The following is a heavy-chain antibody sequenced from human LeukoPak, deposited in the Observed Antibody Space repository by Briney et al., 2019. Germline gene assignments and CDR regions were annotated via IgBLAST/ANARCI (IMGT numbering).Heavy chain of an antibody. V-gene: IGHV3-30-3*01. CDR2: ISYDGSNK. D-gene: IGHD4-17*01. J-gene: IGHJ4*02. CDR1: GFTFSSYA. CDR3: ARGTAVTHGYFEY. Sequence: GGSLRLSCVASGFTFSSYAMHWVRQAPGKGLEWVALISYDGSNKYYADSVKGRFTISRDDSKNTLYLQMISLRAEDTAMYYCARGTAVTHGYFEYWGQGTLVTVSS.